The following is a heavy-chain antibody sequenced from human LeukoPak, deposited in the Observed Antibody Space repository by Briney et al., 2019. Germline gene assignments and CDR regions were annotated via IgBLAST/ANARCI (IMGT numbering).Heavy chain of an antibody. D-gene: IGHD6-13*01. CDR1: GGSFSVYY. CDR2: INHSGSP. V-gene: IGHV4-34*01. J-gene: IGHJ5*02. CDR3: AMYIAAAGTGWFDP. Sequence: SETLSLTCAVFGGSFSVYYWSWISQPPGKGREWIGEINHSGSPNSNPSLKCRVTISVDTSKNQFSLKLSSVTAAETAVYDCAMYIAAAGTGWFDPWRQGTLDTVSS.